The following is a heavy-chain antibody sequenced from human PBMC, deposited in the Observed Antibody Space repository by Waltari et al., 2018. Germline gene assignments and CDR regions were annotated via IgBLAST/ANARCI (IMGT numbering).Heavy chain of an antibody. CDR3: ARGGKDIVVGGIYYYMDV. Sequence: QVQLVQSGAEVKKPGSSVKVSCKASGGTFSSYAISWVRQAPGQGLEWMGGIIPIFGTANYAQKFQGRVTITADESTSTAYMELSSLRSEDTAVYYCARGGKDIVVGGIYYYMDVWGKGTTVTISS. D-gene: IGHD2-2*01. V-gene: IGHV1-69*12. J-gene: IGHJ6*03. CDR1: GGTFSSYA. CDR2: IIPIFGTA.